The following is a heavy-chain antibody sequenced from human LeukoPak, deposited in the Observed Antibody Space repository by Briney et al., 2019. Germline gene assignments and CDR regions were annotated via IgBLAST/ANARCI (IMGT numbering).Heavy chain of an antibody. J-gene: IGHJ6*03. CDR2: INPNSGGT. CDR1: GGTFSSYA. V-gene: IGHV1-2*02. Sequence: ASVKVSCKASGGTFSSYAISWVRQAPGQGLEWMGWINPNSGGTNYAQKFQGRVTMTRDTSISTAYMELSRLRSDDTAVYYCARVGSGRGLYYYMDVWGKGTTVTISS. CDR3: ARVGSGRGLYYYMDV. D-gene: IGHD6-19*01.